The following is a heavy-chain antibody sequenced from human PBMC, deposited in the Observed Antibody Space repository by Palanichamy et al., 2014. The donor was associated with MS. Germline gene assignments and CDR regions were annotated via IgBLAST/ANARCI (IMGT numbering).Heavy chain of an antibody. CDR2: ISAYNGNT. J-gene: IGHJ4*02. CDR1: LHLYQLW. Sequence: QSGAEVKKPGAVSEGLLQGFWLHLYQLWYQLGATGPGQGLEWMGWISAYNGNTNYAQKLQGRVTMTTDTSTSTAYMELRSLRSDDTAVYYCARDPLLYSSSWYQRYGVFDYWGQGTLVTVSS. CDR3: ARDPLLYSSSWYQRYGVFDY. D-gene: IGHD6-13*01. V-gene: IGHV1-18*01.